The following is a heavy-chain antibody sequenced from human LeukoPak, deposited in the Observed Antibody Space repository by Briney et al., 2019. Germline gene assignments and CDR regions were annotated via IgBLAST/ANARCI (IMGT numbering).Heavy chain of an antibody. CDR3: ATDHLAVAGYNWFDP. J-gene: IGHJ5*02. D-gene: IGHD6-19*01. CDR1: GDSITSGDSF. CDR2: ISYSGSP. V-gene: IGHV4-31*03. Sequence: SETLSLTCTISGDSITSGDSFWTWIRHHPEKCLEWIGYISYSGSPYYNPSLQTRVTISSDMSKNQFSLNLASVTAADTAVYYCATDHLAVAGYNWFDPWGQGILVTVSS.